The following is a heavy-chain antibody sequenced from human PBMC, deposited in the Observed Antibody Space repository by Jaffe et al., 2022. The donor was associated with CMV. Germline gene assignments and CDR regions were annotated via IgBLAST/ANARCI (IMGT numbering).Heavy chain of an antibody. Sequence: EVQLVESGGGLVQPGGSLRLSCAASGFTFSSYWMSWVRQAPGKGLEWVANIKQDGSEKYYVDSVKGRFTISRDNAKNSLYLQMNSLRAEDTAVYYCARVGSGYDHWGWVWGQGTLVTVSS. V-gene: IGHV3-7*01. J-gene: IGHJ4*02. CDR1: GFTFSSYW. CDR3: ARVGSGYDHWGWV. CDR2: IKQDGSEK. D-gene: IGHD5-12*01.